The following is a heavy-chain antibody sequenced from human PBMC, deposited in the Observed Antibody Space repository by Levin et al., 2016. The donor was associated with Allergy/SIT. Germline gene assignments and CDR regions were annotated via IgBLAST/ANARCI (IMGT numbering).Heavy chain of an antibody. CDR3: ARGPYYYDSTPGDY. CDR1: GYTFTGYY. V-gene: IGHV1-2*02. CDR2: INPNSGGT. Sequence: ASVKVSCKASGYTFTGYYMHWVRQAPGQGLEWMGWINPNSGGTNYAQKFQGRVTMTRDTSISTAYMELSRLRSDDTAVYYCARGPYYYDSTPGDYWGQGTLVTVSS. D-gene: IGHD3-22*01. J-gene: IGHJ4*02.